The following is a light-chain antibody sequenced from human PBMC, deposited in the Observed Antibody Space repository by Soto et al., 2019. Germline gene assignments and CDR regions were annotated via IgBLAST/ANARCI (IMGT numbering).Light chain of an antibody. CDR3: AAWDDSLSAHVV. J-gene: IGLJ2*01. CDR1: SSNIGSNY. Sequence: QAVVTQPPSASGTPGQRVTISCSGSSSNIGSNYVYWYQQLPGTAPKLLIYRNNQRPSGVPDRFSGSKSGTSASLAISGLRYEDEADYYCAAWDDSLSAHVVFGGGTKLTVL. V-gene: IGLV1-47*01. CDR2: RNN.